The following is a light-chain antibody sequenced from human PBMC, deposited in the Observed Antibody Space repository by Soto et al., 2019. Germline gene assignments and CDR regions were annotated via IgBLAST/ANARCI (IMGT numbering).Light chain of an antibody. CDR1: QSISSN. Sequence: IVMTQSPATLSVSPGERATLSCRASQSISSNLAWYQQKPGRAPRLLISGASTRATGIPARFSGSGSGTEFTLTISSLQSEDFAVYYCQQYNSWPPLTFGGGTKVDIK. V-gene: IGKV3-15*01. CDR3: QQYNSWPPLT. J-gene: IGKJ4*01. CDR2: GAS.